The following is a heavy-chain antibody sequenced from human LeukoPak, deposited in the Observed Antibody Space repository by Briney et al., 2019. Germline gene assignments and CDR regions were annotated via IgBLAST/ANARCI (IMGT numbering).Heavy chain of an antibody. J-gene: IGHJ5*02. D-gene: IGHD6-19*01. CDR2: IYYSGST. Sequence: PSETLSLTCTVSGGSISSYYWSWIRQPPGKGLEWIGFIYYSGSTNYKPSLKSRVTISVDTSKNQFSLKLSSVTAADTAVYYCARRPLNIWAVAGFDPWGQGTLVTVSS. CDR3: ARRPLNIWAVAGFDP. CDR1: GGSISSYY. V-gene: IGHV4-59*12.